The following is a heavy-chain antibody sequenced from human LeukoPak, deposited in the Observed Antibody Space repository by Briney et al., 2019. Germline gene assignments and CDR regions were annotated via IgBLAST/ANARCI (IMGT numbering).Heavy chain of an antibody. J-gene: IGHJ3*02. CDR3: ARRNDFGI. V-gene: IGHV4-59*08. CDR2: IYYSGST. Sequence: PSETLSLTCTVSGGSISGDHWNWIRQPPGKGLEWIGYIYYSGSTNYNPSLKSRVTISIDTSKNQFSLKLTSVTAADTAVYYCARRNDFGIWGQGTMVTASS. CDR1: GGSISGDH.